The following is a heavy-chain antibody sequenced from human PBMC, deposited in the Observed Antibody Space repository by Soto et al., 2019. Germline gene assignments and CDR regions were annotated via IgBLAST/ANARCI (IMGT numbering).Heavy chain of an antibody. J-gene: IGHJ3*02. CDR1: GFTFSSYW. V-gene: IGHV3-7*03. Sequence: LRLSCAASGFTFSSYWMSWVRQAPGKGLEWVANIKQDGSEKYYVDSVKGRFTIARDNAKNSLYLQMNSLRAEDTAVYYCARSAHSDAFDIWGQGTMVTVSS. CDR3: ARSAHSDAFDI. D-gene: IGHD6-25*01. CDR2: IKQDGSEK.